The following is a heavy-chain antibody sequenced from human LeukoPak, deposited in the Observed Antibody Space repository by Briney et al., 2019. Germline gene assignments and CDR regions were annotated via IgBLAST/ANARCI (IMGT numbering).Heavy chain of an antibody. CDR3: ARAYYDFWSGIVNWFDP. J-gene: IGHJ5*02. CDR2: ISYDGSNK. Sequence: GGSLRLSRAASGFTFSSYAMHWVRQAPGKGLEWVAVISYDGSNKYYADSVKGRFTISRDNSKNTLYLQMNSLRAEDTAVYYCARAYYDFWSGIVNWFDPWGQGTLVTVSS. D-gene: IGHD3-3*01. V-gene: IGHV3-30-3*01. CDR1: GFTFSSYA.